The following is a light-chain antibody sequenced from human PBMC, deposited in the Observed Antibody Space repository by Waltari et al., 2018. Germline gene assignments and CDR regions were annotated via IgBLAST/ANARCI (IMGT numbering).Light chain of an antibody. CDR2: AAS. V-gene: IGKV1-9*01. CDR3: QHFYTYTIT. Sequence: DIQLTQSPSSLSASVGDRVTITCRANQFIRSSLAWYQQKPGKPPKLLIYAASTLLQCGVTPRFRGSVSGTEFTLTISDLQPEDFATYYCQHFYTYTITFGHGTRLE. CDR1: QFIRSS. J-gene: IGKJ5*01.